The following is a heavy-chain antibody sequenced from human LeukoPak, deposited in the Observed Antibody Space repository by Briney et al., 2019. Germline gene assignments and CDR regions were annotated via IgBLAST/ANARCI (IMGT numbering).Heavy chain of an antibody. V-gene: IGHV4-59*01. CDR1: GGSLSSYY. J-gene: IGHJ4*02. D-gene: IGHD3-10*01. CDR2: IYYTGST. Sequence: PSETLSLTCAVSGGSLSSYYWSWIRQPPGAGPEWIGYIYYTGSTNYNPSLKSRVTILVDTSKNQFSLMVRSVTAADTAIYYCARCYGSGSLYYFDYWGQGALVTVSS. CDR3: ARCYGSGSLYYFDY.